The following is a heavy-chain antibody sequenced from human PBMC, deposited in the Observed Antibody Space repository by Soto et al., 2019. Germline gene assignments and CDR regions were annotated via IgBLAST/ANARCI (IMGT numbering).Heavy chain of an antibody. V-gene: IGHV3-21*01. CDR3: AGGQASGYTSGWEFDY. CDR1: GFTFSTSD. Sequence: GGSLRLSCAASGFTFSTSDMNWVRQAPGKGLEWVSSISTSSTYIHYADSVRGRFTISRDNAKNSLYLQMNSLRAEDTAVYYCAGGQASGYTSGWEFDYWGQGTLVTVSS. J-gene: IGHJ4*02. D-gene: IGHD6-19*01. CDR2: ISTSSTYI.